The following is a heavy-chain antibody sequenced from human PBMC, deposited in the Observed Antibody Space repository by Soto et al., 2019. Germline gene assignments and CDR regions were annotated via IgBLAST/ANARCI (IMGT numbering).Heavy chain of an antibody. D-gene: IGHD6-19*01. CDR3: ARGYSSGWYRFDY. V-gene: IGHV4-34*01. Sequence: QVQLQQWGAGLLKPSETLSLTCAVYGGSFSGYYRSWIRQPPGKGLEWIGEINHSGSTNYNPSLKSRVTISVDTSKNQFSLKLSSVTAADTAVYYCARGYSSGWYRFDYWGQGTLVTVSS. CDR2: INHSGST. CDR1: GGSFSGYY. J-gene: IGHJ4*02.